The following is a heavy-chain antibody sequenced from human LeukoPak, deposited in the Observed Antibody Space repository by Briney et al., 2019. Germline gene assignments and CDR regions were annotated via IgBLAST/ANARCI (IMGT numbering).Heavy chain of an antibody. J-gene: IGHJ6*02. CDR2: IIPIFGTA. CDR3: ARVPQFDYYYYGMDV. D-gene: IGHD3-10*01. CDR1: GGTFSSYA. Sequence: ASVKVSCKASGGTFSSYAISWVRQAPGQGLEWMGGIIPIFGTANYAQKFQGGVTITADESTSTAYMELSSLRSEDTAVYYCARVPQFDYYYYGMDVWGQGTTVTVSS. V-gene: IGHV1-69*13.